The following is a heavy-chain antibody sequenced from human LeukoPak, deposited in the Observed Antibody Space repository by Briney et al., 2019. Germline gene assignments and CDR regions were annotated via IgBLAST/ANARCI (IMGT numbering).Heavy chain of an antibody. J-gene: IGHJ6*02. CDR1: GFTFSSYA. D-gene: IGHD6-13*01. Sequence: PGGSLRLSCAASGFTFSSYAMSWVRQAPGKGLEWVSVIYSGGSTYYADSVKGRFTISRDNSKNTLYLQMNSLRAEDTAVYYCARGYSSSWGYGMDVWGQGTTVTVSS. V-gene: IGHV3-53*01. CDR3: ARGYSSSWGYGMDV. CDR2: IYSGGST.